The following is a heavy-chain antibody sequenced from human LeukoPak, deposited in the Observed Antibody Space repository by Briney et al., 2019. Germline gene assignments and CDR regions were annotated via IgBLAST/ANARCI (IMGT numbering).Heavy chain of an antibody. J-gene: IGHJ4*02. D-gene: IGHD6-19*01. V-gene: IGHV3-30-3*01. Sequence: GVSLRLSCVASGFTFRSYAIHWVRQAPGKGPEWVAIISYDGSDKYYADSVKGRFTISRDNSKNTLYLQMNSLRAEDTALYYCARDVYSSTPNFFEYWGQGTRVTVSS. CDR3: ARDVYSSTPNFFEY. CDR1: GFTFRSYA. CDR2: ISYDGSDK.